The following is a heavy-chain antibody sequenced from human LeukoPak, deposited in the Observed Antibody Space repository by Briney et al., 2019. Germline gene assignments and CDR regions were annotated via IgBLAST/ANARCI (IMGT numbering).Heavy chain of an antibody. D-gene: IGHD2-21*02. Sequence: GGSLRLSCAASGFTFSSYAMHWVRQAQGKGLEWVSVISYGGINKYYADSVKGRFTISRDNSKNTLYVQMNRMRDEDRAVYYCARDGSIGVVVVTANWYFDLWGGGTLVTVYS. CDR3: ARDGSIGVVVVTANWYFDL. J-gene: IGHJ2*01. V-gene: IGHV3-30-3*01. CDR1: GFTFSSYA. CDR2: ISYGGINK.